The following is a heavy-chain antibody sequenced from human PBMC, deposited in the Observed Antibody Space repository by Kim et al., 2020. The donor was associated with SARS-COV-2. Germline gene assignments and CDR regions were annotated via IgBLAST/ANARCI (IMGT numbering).Heavy chain of an antibody. D-gene: IGHD3-22*01. J-gene: IGHJ6*02. CDR1: GYTFTGYY. CDR2: INPNSGGT. V-gene: IGHV1-2*04. Sequence: ASVKVSCKASGYTFTGYYMHWVRQAPGQGLEWMGWINPNSGGTNYAQKFQGWVTMTRDTSISTAYMELSRLRSDDTAVYYCAREKNYYDSSGYPTGYYGMDVWGQGTTVTVSS. CDR3: AREKNYYDSSGYPTGYYGMDV.